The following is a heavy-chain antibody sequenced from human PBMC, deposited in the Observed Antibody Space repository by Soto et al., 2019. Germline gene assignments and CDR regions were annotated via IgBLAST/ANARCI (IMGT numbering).Heavy chain of an antibody. D-gene: IGHD3-22*01. V-gene: IGHV5-10-1*01. CDR1: GYSFAGYW. Sequence: PGESLKISCKGSGYSFAGYWITWVRQRPGKGLEWMGRIDPSDSQTYYSPSFRGHVTISVTKSITTVFLQWSSLRASDTAMYYCARQIYDSDTGPNFQYYFASWGHGTPVTVSS. J-gene: IGHJ1*01. CDR3: ARQIYDSDTGPNFQYYFAS. CDR2: IDPSDSQT.